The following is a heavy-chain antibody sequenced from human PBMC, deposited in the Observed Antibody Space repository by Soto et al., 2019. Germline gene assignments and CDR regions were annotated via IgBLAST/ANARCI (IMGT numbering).Heavy chain of an antibody. V-gene: IGHV4-34*01. D-gene: IGHD3-22*01. J-gene: IGHJ5*02. CDR2: INHSGST. CDR1: GGSFSGYY. Sequence: QVQLQQWGAGLLKPSETLSLTCAVYGGSFSGYYWSWIRQPPGKGLEWIGEINHSGSTNYNPSLKSRVTISVDTSKNQFSLKLSSVTAADTAVYYCARKRYYYDSSGYYYLNWFDPWGQGTLVTVSS. CDR3: ARKRYYYDSSGYYYLNWFDP.